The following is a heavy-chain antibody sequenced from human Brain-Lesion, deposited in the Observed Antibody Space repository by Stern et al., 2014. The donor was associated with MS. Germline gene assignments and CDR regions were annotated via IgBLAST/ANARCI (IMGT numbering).Heavy chain of an antibody. CDR3: ATLSPGAGGNYYRHFDY. CDR1: GYTLTELS. J-gene: IGHJ4*02. CDR2: FDPEDGET. V-gene: IGHV1-24*01. Sequence: QVQLEESGAEVKKPGASVKVSCKVSGYTLTELSMHWVRQAPRKGLEWMGGFDPEDGETIYAQKFQGRVTMTEGTSTDTAYMELSSLRSEDTAVYYCATLSPGAGGNYYRHFDYWGQGTLVTVSS. D-gene: IGHD1-26*01.